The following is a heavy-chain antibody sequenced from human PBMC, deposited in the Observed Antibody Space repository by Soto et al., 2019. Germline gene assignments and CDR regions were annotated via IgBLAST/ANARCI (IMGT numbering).Heavy chain of an antibody. J-gene: IGHJ3*02. D-gene: IGHD3-22*01. Sequence: GGSLRLSCAASGFTFSGYAMHWVRQAPGKGLEWVAVISYDGSNKYYADSVKGRFTISRDNSKNTLYLQMNSLRAEDTAVYYCARGRITMIVAGAFDIWGQGTMVTVSS. CDR2: ISYDGSNK. CDR1: GFTFSGYA. V-gene: IGHV3-30-3*01. CDR3: ARGRITMIVAGAFDI.